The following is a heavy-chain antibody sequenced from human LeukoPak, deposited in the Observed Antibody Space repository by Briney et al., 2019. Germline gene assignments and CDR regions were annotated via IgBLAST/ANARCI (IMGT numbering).Heavy chain of an antibody. V-gene: IGHV3-30*02. J-gene: IGHJ4*02. CDR1: GFTFSSYG. D-gene: IGHD4-11*01. Sequence: GGSLRLSCAASGFTFSSYGMHWVRQAPGEGLEWVAFIRYDGSNKYYADSVKGRFTISRDKSKNTLYLQMNSLRAEDTAVYYCAKAFHDYSILAWLRYWGQGTLVTVSS. CDR2: IRYDGSNK. CDR3: AKAFHDYSILAWLRY.